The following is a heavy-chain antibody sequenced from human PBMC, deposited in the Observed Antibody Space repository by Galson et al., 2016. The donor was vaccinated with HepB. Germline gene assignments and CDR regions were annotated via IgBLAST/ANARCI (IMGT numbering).Heavy chain of an antibody. V-gene: IGHV3-13*04. CDR3: ARAPKGGGYGLDV. Sequence: SLRLSCAASGFNFSLYDMHWVRQVTGKGLEWVSAIATTGDTYYPGSVKGRFTISRENAKHSMFLQMNSLRVGDTAVYYCARAPKGGGYGLDVWGKGTTVTVSS. D-gene: IGHD3-16*01. CDR1: GFNFSLYD. CDR2: IATTGDT. J-gene: IGHJ6*04.